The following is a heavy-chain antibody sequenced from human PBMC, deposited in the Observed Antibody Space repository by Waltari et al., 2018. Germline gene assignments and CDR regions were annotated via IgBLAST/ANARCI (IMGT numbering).Heavy chain of an antibody. CDR2: ISAYNGYT. V-gene: IGHV1-18*04. CDR1: GYTFTSYG. D-gene: IGHD3-3*01. Sequence: QVQLVQSGAEVKKPGASVKVSCKASGYTFTSYGINWVRQAPGQGLEWMGWISAYNGYTNYAQKVQGRVPMTTDTSTSTAYMELRSLRSDDTAVYYCARVGDDFWSGYFDYWGQGTLVTVSS. J-gene: IGHJ4*02. CDR3: ARVGDDFWSGYFDY.